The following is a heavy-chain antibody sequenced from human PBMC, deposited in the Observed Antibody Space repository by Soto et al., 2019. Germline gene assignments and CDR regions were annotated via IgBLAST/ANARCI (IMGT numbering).Heavy chain of an antibody. V-gene: IGHV3-23*01. CDR3: AKDQDFGEFFSPWYFDY. CDR2: ISGSGGNT. CDR1: GFTLSSYA. D-gene: IGHD3-10*01. J-gene: IGHJ4*02. Sequence: GGSLRLSCAASGFTLSSYAMSWVRQAPGKGLEWVSSISGSGGNTYYADSVKGRFTISRDNSKNTLYLQMNSLRGEDTAVYYCAKDQDFGEFFSPWYFDYWGQGILVTVSS.